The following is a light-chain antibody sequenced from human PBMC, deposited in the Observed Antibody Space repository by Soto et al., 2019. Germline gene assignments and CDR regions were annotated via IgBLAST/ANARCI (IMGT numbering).Light chain of an antibody. V-gene: IGKV3-20*01. Sequence: EIVLTQSPGTLSLSPGERATLPCRDSQSVKSSYFAWYQHKPGQAPMLLIYGTSSRATGIPDRFSGSGSGTDFTLTISRLEPEDFAVYYCQQYGSSITFGQGTRLEI. CDR2: GTS. CDR3: QQYGSSIT. J-gene: IGKJ5*01. CDR1: QSVKSSY.